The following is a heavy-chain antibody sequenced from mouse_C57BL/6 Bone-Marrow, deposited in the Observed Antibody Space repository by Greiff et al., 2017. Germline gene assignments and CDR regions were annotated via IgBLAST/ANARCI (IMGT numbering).Heavy chain of an antibody. CDR3: TRRYYFDY. Sequence: VQLQQPGAELVRPGTSVKLSCKASGYTFTSYWMHWVKQRPGQGLEWIGVIDPSDSYTNYNQKFKGKATLTVDTSSSTAYMELRSLTSEDSAVYYCTRRYYFDYWGQGTTLTVSS. V-gene: IGHV1-59*01. CDR2: IDPSDSYT. CDR1: GYTFTSYW. J-gene: IGHJ2*01.